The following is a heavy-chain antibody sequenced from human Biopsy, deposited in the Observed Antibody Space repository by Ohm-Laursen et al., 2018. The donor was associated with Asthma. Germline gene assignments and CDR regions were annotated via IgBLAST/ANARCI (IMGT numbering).Heavy chain of an antibody. D-gene: IGHD3-3*01. CDR1: GFVFRSHA. J-gene: IGHJ4*02. CDR3: AKRRGYSDLTDFDH. Sequence: SLRLSCTASGFVFRSHAMHWVRQAPGKGLEWVAVVSYDGGVAHYADSMKGRFIISRDNAKSTLYLQMNMLRTDDTAVYYCAKRRGYSDLTDFDHWGQGTLVTVSS. CDR2: VSYDGGVA. V-gene: IGHV3-30*18.